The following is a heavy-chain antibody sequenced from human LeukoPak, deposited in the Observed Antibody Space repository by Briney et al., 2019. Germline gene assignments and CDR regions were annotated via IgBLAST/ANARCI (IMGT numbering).Heavy chain of an antibody. CDR2: PYASGST. J-gene: IGHJ4*02. D-gene: IGHD5-12*01. Sequence: PSETLSLTCTLSSRSISSSNYHWSWVRKPAGKVLDWIWRPYASGSTNYTPPPQSRAIIPLATSTHQPSLKLTSVTAAATAVYYCAGAPSGSLTWLSPLDYWGQRTLVTASS. V-gene: IGHV4-61*02. CDR3: AGAPSGSLTWLSPLDY. CDR1: SRSISSSNYH.